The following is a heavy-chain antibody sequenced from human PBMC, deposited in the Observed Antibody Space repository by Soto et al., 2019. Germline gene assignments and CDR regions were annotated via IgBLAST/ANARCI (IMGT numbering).Heavy chain of an antibody. V-gene: IGHV4-4*02. CDR3: ARASYDSSGYENVFAFDI. Sequence: SETLSLTYAVSGGSISSSNWWSWVRQPPGKGLEWIGEIYHSGSTNYNPSLKSRVTISVDKSKNQFSLKLSSVTAADTAVYYCARASYDSSGYENVFAFDIWGQGTMVTVSS. J-gene: IGHJ3*02. D-gene: IGHD3-22*01. CDR2: IYHSGST. CDR1: GGSISSSNW.